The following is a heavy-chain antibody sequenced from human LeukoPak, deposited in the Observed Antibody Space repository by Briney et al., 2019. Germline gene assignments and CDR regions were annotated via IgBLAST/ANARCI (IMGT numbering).Heavy chain of an antibody. J-gene: IGHJ6*02. CDR3: TGLAAAGTGYYYYGMDV. CDR2: IRSKANSYAT. Sequence: PGGSLRLSCAASGFTFSGSAMHWVRQASGKGLEWVGRIRSKANSYATAYAASVKGRFTISRDDSKNTAYLQMNSLKTEDTAVYYCTGLAAAGTGYYYYGMDVWGQGTTVTVSS. V-gene: IGHV3-73*01. D-gene: IGHD6-13*01. CDR1: GFTFSGSA.